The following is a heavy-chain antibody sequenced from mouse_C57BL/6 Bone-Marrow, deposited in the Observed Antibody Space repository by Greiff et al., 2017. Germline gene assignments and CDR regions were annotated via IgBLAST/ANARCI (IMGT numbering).Heavy chain of an antibody. D-gene: IGHD1-1*01. CDR3: ARGGIDYYGSSWYFDV. V-gene: IGHV1-55*01. Sequence: VQLQQPGAELVKPGASVKMSCKASGYTFTSYWLTWVKQRPGQGLEWIGDIYPGSGSTNYNEKFKSKATLTVDTSSSTAYMQLSSLTSEDSAVYYCARGGIDYYGSSWYFDVWGTGTTVTVSS. J-gene: IGHJ1*03. CDR2: IYPGSGST. CDR1: GYTFTSYW.